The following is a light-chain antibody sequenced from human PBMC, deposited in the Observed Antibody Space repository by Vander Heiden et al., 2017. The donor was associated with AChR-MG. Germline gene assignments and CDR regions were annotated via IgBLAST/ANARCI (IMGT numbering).Light chain of an antibody. CDR2: DVT. Sequence: QSALTQPAPVSGSPGQPITISCTGTSSDVGGYNYVAWYQQPPGTPPKLMCQDVTHRPSVVSDRFAGSKSGTTASPTISGLPAEDDAYYYCYSYVNGGTVVFGGGTKLTVL. V-gene: IGLV2-14*01. J-gene: IGLJ2*01. CDR3: YSYVNGGTVV. CDR1: SSDVGGYNY.